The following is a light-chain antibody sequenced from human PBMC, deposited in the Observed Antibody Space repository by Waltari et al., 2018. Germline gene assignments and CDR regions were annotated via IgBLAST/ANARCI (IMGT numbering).Light chain of an antibody. CDR1: QSVFYSARNKNY. CDR3: HQYYTYPLT. V-gene: IGKV4-1*01. CDR2: ATS. J-gene: IGKJ4*01. Sequence: DIVMTQSPDSLAVSLGERAPINCKSSQSVFYSARNKNYLSWYQQKPGQPPKLLIYATSTRESGVPDRFSGSGSGTDFTLTISSLQAEDVAVYFCHQYYTYPLTFGGGTKVEIK.